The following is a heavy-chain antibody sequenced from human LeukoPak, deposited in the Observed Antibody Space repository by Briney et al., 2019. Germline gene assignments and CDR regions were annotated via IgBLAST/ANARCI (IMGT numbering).Heavy chain of an antibody. V-gene: IGHV3-23*01. Sequence: GGSLRLSCAASGFTFSNYGMSWVRQAPGKGLEWVSAISGRGGGTYYADSVKGRFTTSRDNSKNTLYLQMTSLRAEDTAVYYCARDAAGYFDYWGQGTLVTVSS. CDR1: GFTFSNYG. CDR2: ISGRGGGT. J-gene: IGHJ4*02. D-gene: IGHD2-15*01. CDR3: ARDAAGYFDY.